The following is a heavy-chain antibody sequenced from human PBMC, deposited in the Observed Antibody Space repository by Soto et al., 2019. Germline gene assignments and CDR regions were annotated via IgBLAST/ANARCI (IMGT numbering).Heavy chain of an antibody. D-gene: IGHD3-9*01. CDR2: IYYSGST. CDR1: GGSISYYY. Sequence: TLSLTCTVSGGSISYYYWSWIRQPPGKELEWIGSIYYSGSTNYNPSLKSRVTISVDTSKNQFSLKLSSVTAADTALYYCAKGIGSARYFDWWGQGTLVTVSS. J-gene: IGHJ4*02. CDR3: AKGIGSARYFDW. V-gene: IGHV4-59*01.